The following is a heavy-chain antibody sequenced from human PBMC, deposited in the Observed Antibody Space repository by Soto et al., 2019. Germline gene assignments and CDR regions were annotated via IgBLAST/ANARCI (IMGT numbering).Heavy chain of an antibody. V-gene: IGHV3-11*06. CDR2: ISPGSRYP. D-gene: IGHD2-15*01. CDR3: VRGGGGGLFDP. J-gene: IGHJ5*02. Sequence: VGSLRLSCAGSGFTFGDSYMSWIRQAPGKGLEWLSYISPGSRYPAYADSVKGRLTISRDNAKRSLYLQMMSLTAEDTAIYYCVRGGGGGLFDPWGQGTMVTVSS. CDR1: GFTFGDSY.